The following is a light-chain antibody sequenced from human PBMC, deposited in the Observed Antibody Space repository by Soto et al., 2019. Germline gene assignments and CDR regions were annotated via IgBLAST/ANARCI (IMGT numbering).Light chain of an antibody. V-gene: IGLV2-8*01. CDR2: EVN. CDR1: STDVGGYNY. CDR3: SSYFNYNSEV. Sequence: QSVLTQPPSASGSPGESVTISCTGTSTDVGGYNYVSWYQRHPGKAPKLIIYEVNKRPSGVPDRFSGYKSGNTASLTVSGLQAEEEADYYGSSYFNYNSEVFGTGTKVTVL. J-gene: IGLJ1*01.